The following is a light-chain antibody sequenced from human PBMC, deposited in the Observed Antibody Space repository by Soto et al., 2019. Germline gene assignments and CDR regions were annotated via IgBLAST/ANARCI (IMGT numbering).Light chain of an antibody. J-gene: IGKJ4*01. CDR1: QGVSSW. CDR2: TAS. CDR3: QQVATFPLT. V-gene: IGKV1-12*01. Sequence: DIQMTQSPSSVSASVGDRVTITCRASQGVSSWVAWYQQKPGKAPKLLIYTASSLRSGVPSRFSGSGSGTHFTLTISSLQAEDSATYYCQQVATFPLTFGGGTNVEI.